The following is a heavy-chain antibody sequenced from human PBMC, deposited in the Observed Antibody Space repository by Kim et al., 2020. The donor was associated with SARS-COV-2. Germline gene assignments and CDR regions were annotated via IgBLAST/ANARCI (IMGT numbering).Heavy chain of an antibody. CDR2: K. J-gene: IGHJ4*02. D-gene: IGHD3-10*01. Sequence: KSCADSEKSRYTISRDNSKNALYLQMNSLRAKDTAVYDCAIPDYYGSGVNDWGQGTLVTVSS. CDR3: AIPDYYGSGVND. V-gene: IGHV3-30*02.